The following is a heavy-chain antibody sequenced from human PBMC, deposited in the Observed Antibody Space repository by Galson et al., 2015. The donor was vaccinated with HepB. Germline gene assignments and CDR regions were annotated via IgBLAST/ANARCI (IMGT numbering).Heavy chain of an antibody. CDR1: GFTFNSYA. J-gene: IGHJ4*02. Sequence: SLRLSCAASGFTFNSYAIHWVRQAPGKGLEWVAVISFDGTNKYYADSVKGRFTISRDNSKNTLYLQMNSLRAEDTGVYYCARESAFYGSESYGICIDYWGQGTLVTASS. CDR2: ISFDGTNK. V-gene: IGHV3-30-3*01. D-gene: IGHD5-18*01. CDR3: ARESAFYGSESYGICIDY.